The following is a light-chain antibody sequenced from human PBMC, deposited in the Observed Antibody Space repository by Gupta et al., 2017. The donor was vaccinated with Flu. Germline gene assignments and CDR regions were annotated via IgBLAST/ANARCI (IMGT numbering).Light chain of an antibody. CDR1: QSISSY. CDR2: SAS. J-gene: IGKJ1*01. V-gene: IGKV1-39*01. Sequence: DIEMAQSPSSLSASVGDRVSITCRASQSISSYLNWYQQKPGKAPNLLIYSASTVMSGVPSRFSGSGSGTXFTLTNXGRQAEDFASYYCQQRYSTPITFGXGTKVEI. CDR3: QQRYSTPIT.